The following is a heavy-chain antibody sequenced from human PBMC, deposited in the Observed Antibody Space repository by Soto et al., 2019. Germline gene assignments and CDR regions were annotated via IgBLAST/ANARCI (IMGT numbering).Heavy chain of an antibody. CDR1: GFTFSSYA. D-gene: IGHD3-16*01. Sequence: GGSLRLSCAASGFTFSSYAMGWVRQAPGKGLEWVSAISGGGDTTSYADSVKGRFTVSRDNSKNTVYLRMSSLRAEDTALYYCAKDANTYLRGNFDFWGQGTLVTVSS. CDR2: ISGGGDTT. V-gene: IGHV3-23*01. CDR3: AKDANTYLRGNFDF. J-gene: IGHJ4*02.